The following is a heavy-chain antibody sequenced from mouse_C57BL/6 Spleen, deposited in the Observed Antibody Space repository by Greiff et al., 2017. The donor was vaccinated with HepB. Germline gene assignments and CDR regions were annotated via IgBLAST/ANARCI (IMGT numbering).Heavy chain of an antibody. D-gene: IGHD2-5*01. Sequence: QVQLKQPGAELVRPGSSVKLSCKASGYTFTSYWMHWVKQRPIQGLEWIGNIDPSDSETHYNQKFKDKATLTVDKSSSTAYMQLSSLTSEDSAVYYCARGDYSNYGYFDVWGTGTTVTVSS. J-gene: IGHJ1*03. CDR1: GYTFTSYW. CDR2: IDPSDSET. CDR3: ARGDYSNYGYFDV. V-gene: IGHV1-52*01.